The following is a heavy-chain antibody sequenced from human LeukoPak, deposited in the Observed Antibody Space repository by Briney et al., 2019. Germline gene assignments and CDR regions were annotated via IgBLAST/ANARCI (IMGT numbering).Heavy chain of an antibody. CDR3: ARTVEGHFDF. Sequence: GGCLRLSCVASAFTFKTYTLNWVRQTPGKGLEWVSYISTAGNLINYADSVRGRFTISRDNAKNSLYLYMSSLTPEDTAVYYCARTVEGHFDFRGQGTLVTVSS. D-gene: IGHD5-24*01. CDR1: AFTFKTYT. J-gene: IGHJ4*02. CDR2: ISTAGNLI. V-gene: IGHV3-21*01.